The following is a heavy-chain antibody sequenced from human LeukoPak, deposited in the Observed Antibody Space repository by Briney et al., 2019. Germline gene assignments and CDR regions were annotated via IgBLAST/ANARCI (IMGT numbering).Heavy chain of an antibody. Sequence: PSETLSLTCTVSGGSISSSSYYWGWIRQPPGKGLEWIGSIYYSGSTYYNPSLKSRVTISVDTSKNQFSLKLSSVTAADTAVYYCARDSGYYAANWFDPWGQGTLVTVSS. V-gene: IGHV4-39*07. D-gene: IGHD5-18*01. CDR3: ARDSGYYAANWFDP. J-gene: IGHJ5*02. CDR1: GGSISSSSYY. CDR2: IYYSGST.